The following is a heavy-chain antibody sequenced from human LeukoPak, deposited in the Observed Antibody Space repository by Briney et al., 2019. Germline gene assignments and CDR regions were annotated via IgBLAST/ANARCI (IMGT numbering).Heavy chain of an antibody. Sequence: GGSLRLSCAASGFTFSSYWMSWVRQAPGKGLEWVANIKHDEIEKYYVDSVKGRFTISRDNAKNSLFLQMNGLRVEDTAIYYCTRVPYGDYWSSDYWGQGTLVTVSS. CDR1: GFTFSSYW. J-gene: IGHJ4*02. CDR2: IKHDEIEK. V-gene: IGHV3-7*01. CDR3: TRVPYGDYWSSDY. D-gene: IGHD4-17*01.